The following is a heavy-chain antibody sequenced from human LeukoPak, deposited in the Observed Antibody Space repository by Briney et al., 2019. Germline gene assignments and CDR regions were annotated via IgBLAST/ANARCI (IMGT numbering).Heavy chain of an antibody. J-gene: IGHJ4*02. V-gene: IGHV4-34*01. CDR1: GGSFSGYY. D-gene: IGHD2/OR15-2a*01. Sequence: SETLSLTCAVYGGSFSGYYWSWIRQPPGKGLEWIGEINHSGSTNYNPSLKSRVTISVDTSKNQFSLKLSSVTAADTAVYYCARVPADNRVTDYWGQGTLVTVSS. CDR3: ARVPADNRVTDY. CDR2: INHSGST.